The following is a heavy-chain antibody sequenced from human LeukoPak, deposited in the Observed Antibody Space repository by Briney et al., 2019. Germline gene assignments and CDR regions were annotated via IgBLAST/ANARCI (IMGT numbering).Heavy chain of an antibody. CDR1: GFTFGDYA. CDR3: TITYSGSYRGYHRLDY. D-gene: IGHD1-26*01. J-gene: IGHJ4*02. V-gene: IGHV3-49*04. Sequence: AGGSLRLSCTASGFTFGDYAMSWVRQAPGKGLEWVGFIRSKAYGGTTEYAASVRGRFTISRDDSKSIAYLQMNSLKTEDTAVYYCTITYSGSYRGYHRLDYWGQGTLVTVSS. CDR2: IRSKAYGGTT.